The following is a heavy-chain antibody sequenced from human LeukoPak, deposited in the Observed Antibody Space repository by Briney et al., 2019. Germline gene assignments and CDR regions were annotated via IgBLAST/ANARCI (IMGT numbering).Heavy chain of an antibody. V-gene: IGHV1-2*06. CDR2: VNPNNGDT. CDR1: GYTFTGHY. D-gene: IGHD6-19*01. CDR3: ARVGCSDISCWTWLDP. J-gene: IGHJ5*02. Sequence: GASVKVSCKASGYTFTGHYMHWVRQATGQGLEWMGRVNPNNGDTAYAQKFQGRVTITRDTSTNTVYMQLSSLKPDDTAVYYCARVGCSDISCWTWLDPWGQGTLVTVSS.